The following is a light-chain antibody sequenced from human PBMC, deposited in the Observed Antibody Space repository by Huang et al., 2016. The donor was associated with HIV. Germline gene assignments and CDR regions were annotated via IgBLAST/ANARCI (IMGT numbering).Light chain of an antibody. V-gene: IGKV3-11*01. J-gene: IGKJ1*01. Sequence: EIVLTQSPATLSLSPGERATLSCRASQSVSNYLAWDQQKPGQAPRLLIYDASNRATGIPARFSGSGSGTDFTLTISSLEPEDFAVYYCQQRSNWPPWTFGQGTKVEIK. CDR1: QSVSNY. CDR3: QQRSNWPPWT. CDR2: DAS.